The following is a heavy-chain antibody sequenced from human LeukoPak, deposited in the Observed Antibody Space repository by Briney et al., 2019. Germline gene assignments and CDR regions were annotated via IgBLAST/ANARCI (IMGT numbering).Heavy chain of an antibody. J-gene: IGHJ5*02. V-gene: IGHV4-4*02. Sequence: SETLSLTCGVSGVSISSSNWWTWVRQPPGKGLEWIGEIFHSGSANYNPSLKSRVTISVDKSNNQFSLKLSSVTAADTAVYYCARGWIRPGYSYGPRWFDPWGQGTLVTVSS. D-gene: IGHD5-18*01. CDR3: ARGWIRPGYSYGPRWFDP. CDR2: IFHSGSA. CDR1: GVSISSSNW.